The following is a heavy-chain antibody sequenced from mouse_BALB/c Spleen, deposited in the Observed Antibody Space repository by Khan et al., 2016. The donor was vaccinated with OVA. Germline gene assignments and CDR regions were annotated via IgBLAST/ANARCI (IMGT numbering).Heavy chain of an antibody. V-gene: IGHV5-6*01. J-gene: IGHJ3*01. D-gene: IGHD1-1*01. CDR2: ISSGGSYT. CDR3: AGLSYYYGSEWLAY. CDR1: GFTFTTYG. Sequence: EVELVESGGDLVKPGGSLKLSCAASGFTFTTYGMSWVRQTPDKRLEWVATISSGGSYTYYPDSLKGRFTISIDNAKNALYLQMSSLKSDDTAIYYCAGLSYYYGSEWLAYWGQGTLVTVSA.